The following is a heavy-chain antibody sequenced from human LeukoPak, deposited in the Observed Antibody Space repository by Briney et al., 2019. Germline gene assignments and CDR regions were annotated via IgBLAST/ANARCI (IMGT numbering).Heavy chain of an antibody. CDR3: ARSHWNYDNWFDP. D-gene: IGHD1-7*01. CDR1: GDSVSINSAA. Sequence: SQTLSLTFAISGDSVSINSAAWNWIRQSPSRGLEWLGRTYYMSKWYNDYAVSVKSRITINPETSKNQFSLQLKSVTPEDTAVYYCARSHWNYDNWFDPWGQGTLVTVSS. V-gene: IGHV6-1*01. J-gene: IGHJ5*02. CDR2: TYYMSKWYN.